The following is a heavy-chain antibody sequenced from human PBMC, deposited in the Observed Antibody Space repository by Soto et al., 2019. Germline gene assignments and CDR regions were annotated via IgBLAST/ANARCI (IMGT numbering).Heavy chain of an antibody. Sequence: SVKVSCKASGGTFCSYAISWVRQAPGQGLEWMGGIIPIFGTANYAQKFQGRVTITADKSTSTAYMELSSLRSEDTAVYYCARVSWQQLRSGFDYWGQGTLVTVSS. CDR3: ARVSWQQLRSGFDY. V-gene: IGHV1-69*06. CDR1: GGTFCSYA. CDR2: IIPIFGTA. D-gene: IGHD6-13*01. J-gene: IGHJ4*02.